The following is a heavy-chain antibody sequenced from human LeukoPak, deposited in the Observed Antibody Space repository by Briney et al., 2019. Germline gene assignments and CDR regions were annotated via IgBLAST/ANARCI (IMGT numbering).Heavy chain of an antibody. CDR1: GFTVSSNY. J-gene: IGHJ4*02. CDR2: IYSGAST. V-gene: IGHV3-53*01. CDR3: ARGGATRPFDY. Sequence: PGGSLRLSCAASGFTVSSNYMSWVRQAPGKGLEWVSVIYSGASTYYADSVKGRFTISRDNSKNTLYLQMNSLRAEDTAVYSCARGGATRPFDYWGQGTPVTVYS. D-gene: IGHD1-26*01.